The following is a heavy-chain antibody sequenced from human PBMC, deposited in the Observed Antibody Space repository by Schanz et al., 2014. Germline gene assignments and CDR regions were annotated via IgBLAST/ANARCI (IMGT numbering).Heavy chain of an antibody. V-gene: IGHV3-30*04. J-gene: IGHJ3*02. CDR2: VPFDGSQK. CDR3: AKGRFGELSAFDI. CDR1: GFTFSSYA. D-gene: IGHD3-10*01. Sequence: QVQLVESGGGVVQPGRSLRLSCAASGFTFSSYALHWVRQAPGKGLEWVAFVPFDGSQKFYADSVKGRFTISRDNSKGALYLQMSSLRAEDTAVYYCAKGRFGELSAFDIWGQGTMVTVSS.